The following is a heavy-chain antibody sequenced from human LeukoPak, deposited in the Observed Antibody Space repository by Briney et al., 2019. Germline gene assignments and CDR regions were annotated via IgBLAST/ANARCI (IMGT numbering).Heavy chain of an antibody. V-gene: IGHV5-51*06. J-gene: IGHJ3*02. D-gene: IGHD4-17*01. CDR1: GYSFTSYW. CDR2: IYPGDSDT. CDR3: GKSYGVVDAFDI. Sequence: GESLKISCEGSGYSFTSYWIGWVRPMPGKGLECMGIIYPGDSDTRYSPSFQGQVTISADKSISTAYLQWSRLKAAATAMYYCGKSYGVVDAFDIGGQGTRATVPS.